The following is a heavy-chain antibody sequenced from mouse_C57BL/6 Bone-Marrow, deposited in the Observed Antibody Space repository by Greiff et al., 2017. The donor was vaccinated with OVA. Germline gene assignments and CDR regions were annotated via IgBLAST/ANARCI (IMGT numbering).Heavy chain of an antibody. CDR2: IYPGGGYT. CDR1: GYTFTNYW. V-gene: IGHV1-63*01. CDR3: ARWGLRRGGYAMDY. D-gene: IGHD2-4*01. Sequence: QVQLQQSGAELVRPGTSVKMSCKASGYTFTNYWIGWAKQRPGHGLEWIGDIYPGGGYTNYNEKFKGKATLPADNSSSTAYIQFSSLTSEDSAIYYCARWGLRRGGYAMDYWGQGTSVTVSS. J-gene: IGHJ4*01.